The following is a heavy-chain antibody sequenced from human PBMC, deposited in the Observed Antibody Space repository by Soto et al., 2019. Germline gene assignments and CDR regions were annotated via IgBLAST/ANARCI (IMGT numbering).Heavy chain of an antibody. CDR3: ARGEASTDEAFDI. Sequence: QVQLVESGGGVVQPGQSVRLCCAASGFTVSTYGMHWVRQAPGKGLEWVAVIWQDGNNKYSRDSVKGRFTNSRDNSKNTLELQKSSLRGEDTAVYYRARGEASTDEAFDIWGQGTMVTVSS. V-gene: IGHV3-33*01. CDR1: GFTVSTYG. CDR2: IWQDGNNK. J-gene: IGHJ3*02.